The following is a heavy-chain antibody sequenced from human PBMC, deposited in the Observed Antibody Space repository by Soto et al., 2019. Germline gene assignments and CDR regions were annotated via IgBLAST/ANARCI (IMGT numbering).Heavy chain of an antibody. V-gene: IGHV3-64*01. D-gene: IGHD3-10*01. Sequence: GGSLRLSCAASGFTLSGYAMDWVRQAPGKGLEYVSGISSNGVGTYYANSVQGRFTISRDNSKNTVYLQMNSLRAEDTAVYYCARDYYGSGSPLDYFDYWGQGTLVTVSS. CDR1: GFTLSGYA. CDR3: ARDYYGSGSPLDYFDY. CDR2: ISSNGVGT. J-gene: IGHJ4*02.